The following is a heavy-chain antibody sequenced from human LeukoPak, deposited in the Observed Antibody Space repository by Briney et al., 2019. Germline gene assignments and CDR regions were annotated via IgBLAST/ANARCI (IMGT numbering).Heavy chain of an antibody. CDR2: IYTSGST. V-gene: IGHV4-61*02. CDR3: ARGRAARNWFNP. J-gene: IGHJ5*02. Sequence: SQTLSLTCTVSGGSISSGSYYWSWIRQPAGKGLEWIGRIYTSGSTNYNPSLKSRVTISVDTSKNQFSLKLSSVTAADTAVYYYARGRAARNWFNPWGQGTLVTVSS. CDR1: GGSISSGSYY.